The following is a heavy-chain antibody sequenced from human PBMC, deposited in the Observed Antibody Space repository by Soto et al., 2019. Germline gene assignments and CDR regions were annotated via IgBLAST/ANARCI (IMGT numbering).Heavy chain of an antibody. V-gene: IGHV3-23*01. J-gene: IGHJ4*02. CDR2: ISGSGGST. D-gene: IGHD4-17*01. Sequence: LRLSCAASGFTFSSYAMSWVRQAPGKGLEWVSAISGSGGSTYYADSVKGRFTISRDNSKNTLYLQMNSLRAEDTAVYYCAKDPAYYGARSYFDYWGQGTLVTVSS. CDR3: AKDPAYYGARSYFDY. CDR1: GFTFSSYA.